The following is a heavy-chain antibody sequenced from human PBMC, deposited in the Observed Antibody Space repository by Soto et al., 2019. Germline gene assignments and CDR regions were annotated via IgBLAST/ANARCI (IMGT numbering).Heavy chain of an antibody. CDR3: ARAGDYYDSSGYYFNAFDI. J-gene: IGHJ3*02. CDR2: TYYRSKWYN. D-gene: IGHD3-22*01. CDR1: GDSVSSNSAA. Sequence: SQTLSLTCAISGDSVSSNSAAWNWIRQSPSRGLEWLGRTYYRSKWYNDYTVSVKSRITINPDTSKNQFSLQLNSVTPEYTAVYYCARAGDYYDSSGYYFNAFDIWGQGTMVTVS. V-gene: IGHV6-1*01.